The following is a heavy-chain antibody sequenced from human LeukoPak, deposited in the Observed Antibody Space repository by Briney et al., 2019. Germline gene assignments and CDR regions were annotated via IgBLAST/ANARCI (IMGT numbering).Heavy chain of an antibody. V-gene: IGHV3-15*01. CDR2: VKSKTDGGTT. CDR3: TTDSGAMVRYYY. Sequence: GGSLRLSCAASGFTFSNAWMSWVRQAPGKGLEWVGRVKSKTDGGTTDYAAPVKGRFTISRDDSKNTLYLQMNSLKTGDTAVYYCTTDSGAMVRYYYWGEGTRDPVSS. J-gene: IGHJ4*02. D-gene: IGHD3-10*01. CDR1: GFTFSNAW.